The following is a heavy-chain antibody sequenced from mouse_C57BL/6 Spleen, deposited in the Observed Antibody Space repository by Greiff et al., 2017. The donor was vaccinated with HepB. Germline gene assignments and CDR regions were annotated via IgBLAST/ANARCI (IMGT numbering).Heavy chain of an antibody. CDR2: IDPETGGT. V-gene: IGHV1-15*01. J-gene: IGHJ2*01. Sequence: VKLMESGAELVRPGASVTLSCKASGYTFTDYEMHWVKQTPVHGLEWIGAIDPETGGTAYNQKFKGKAILTADKSSSTAYMELRSLTSEDSAVYYCTRDGYGYFDYWGQGTTLTVSS. D-gene: IGHD2-2*01. CDR1: GYTFTDYE. CDR3: TRDGYGYFDY.